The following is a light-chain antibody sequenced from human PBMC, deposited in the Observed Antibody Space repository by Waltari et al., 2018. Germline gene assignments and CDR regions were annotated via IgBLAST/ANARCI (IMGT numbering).Light chain of an antibody. CDR1: QSISSY. J-gene: IGKJ1*01. V-gene: IGKV1-39*01. CDR3: QQSYNTPWT. Sequence: DIQMTQSPSSLSASVGDRVTITCRASQSISSYLNWYQQKPGKAPKLLFYAASSLQSGVPSRFSGSGSGTDFTLTISSLQPEDFATYYCQQSYNTPWTFGQGTKVEIK. CDR2: AAS.